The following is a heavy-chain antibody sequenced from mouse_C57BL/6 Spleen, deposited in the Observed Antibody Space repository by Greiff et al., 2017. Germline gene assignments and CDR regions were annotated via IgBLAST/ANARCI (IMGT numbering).Heavy chain of an antibody. D-gene: IGHD1-1*01. V-gene: IGHV1-54*01. J-gene: IGHJ4*01. CDR3: ARRDGSSYGAMDY. CDR2: INPGSGGT. Sequence: VQLQQSGAELVRPGTSVKVSCKASGYAFTNYLIEWVKQRPGQGLEWIGVINPGSGGTNYNEKFKGKATLTADKSSSTAYMQLSSLTSEDSAVYFCARRDGSSYGAMDYWGQGTSVTVSS. CDR1: GYAFTNYL.